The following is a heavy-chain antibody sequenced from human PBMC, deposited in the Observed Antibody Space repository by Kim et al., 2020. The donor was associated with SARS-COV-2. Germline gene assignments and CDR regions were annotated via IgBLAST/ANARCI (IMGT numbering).Heavy chain of an antibody. CDR3: AKTLLPLPLRIAAAGNRGVYFDY. Sequence: GGSLRLSCAASGFTFSSYAMSWVRQAPGKGLEWVSAISGSGGSTYYADSVKGRFTISRDNSKNTLYLQMNSLRAEDTAVYYCAKTLLPLPLRIAAAGNRGVYFDYWGQGTLVTVSS. CDR2: ISGSGGST. CDR1: GFTFSSYA. V-gene: IGHV3-23*01. J-gene: IGHJ4*02. D-gene: IGHD6-13*01.